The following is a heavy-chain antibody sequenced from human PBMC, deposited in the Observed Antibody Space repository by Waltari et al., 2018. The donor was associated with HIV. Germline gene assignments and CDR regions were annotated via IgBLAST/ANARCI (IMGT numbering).Heavy chain of an antibody. CDR2: IKDDGSEK. CDR1: GFTFTNYW. CDR3: ARIGTFPHNYAIDF. D-gene: IGHD1-26*01. J-gene: IGHJ6*02. V-gene: IGHV3-7*01. Sequence: EVQLMESGGGLVQCGGSLRLSCAASGFTFTNYWMSWVRQTPGKGLEWVAYIKDDGSEKYYMGSVKGRFTISRDNAKNSMFLQMNSLRAEDTAVYYCARIGTFPHNYAIDFWGQGTTVTVSS.